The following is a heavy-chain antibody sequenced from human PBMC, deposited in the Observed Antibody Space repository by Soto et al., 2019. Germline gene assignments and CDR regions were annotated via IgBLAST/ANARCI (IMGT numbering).Heavy chain of an antibody. J-gene: IGHJ4*02. CDR2: IRNKANSYAT. V-gene: IGHV3-73*01. CDR3: SSGNSEGGY. Sequence: EVQLVESGGDLVQPGGSLKLSCAASGFTLSGSTMHWVRQASGKGLEWVGRIRNKANSYATAYGASVKGRFTISRDDSKNRAYLQMNCLKTEDTAVYYCSSGNSEGGYWGQGTLVTVSS. D-gene: IGHD2-15*01. CDR1: GFTLSGST.